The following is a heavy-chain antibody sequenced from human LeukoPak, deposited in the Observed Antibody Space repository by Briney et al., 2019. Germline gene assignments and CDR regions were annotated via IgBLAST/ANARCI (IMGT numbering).Heavy chain of an antibody. Sequence: AGGSLRLSCAASGLTFNNYALTWIRQAPGKGLEWVSSISGRGGNTYYADCVKGRFTISRDDSKNTLFLQMNSLRAEDTAVYYCATGYSDSLRSPLDSWGQGTLVTVSS. CDR2: ISGRGGNT. CDR1: GLTFNNYA. D-gene: IGHD3-22*01. CDR3: ATGYSDSLRSPLDS. J-gene: IGHJ5*01. V-gene: IGHV3-23*01.